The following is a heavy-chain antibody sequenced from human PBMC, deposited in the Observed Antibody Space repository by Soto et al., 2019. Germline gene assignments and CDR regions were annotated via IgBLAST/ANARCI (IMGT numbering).Heavy chain of an antibody. CDR3: ARWRRRGGYSYGYTNWFDP. CDR1: GGSFSGYY. J-gene: IGHJ5*02. CDR2: INHSGST. V-gene: IGHV4-34*01. D-gene: IGHD5-18*01. Sequence: PSETLSLTCAVYGGSFSGYYWSWIRQPPGKGLERIGEINHSGSTNYNPSLKSRVTISVDTSKDQFSLKLSSVTAADTAVYYCARWRRRGGYSYGYTNWFDPWGQGTLVTVSS.